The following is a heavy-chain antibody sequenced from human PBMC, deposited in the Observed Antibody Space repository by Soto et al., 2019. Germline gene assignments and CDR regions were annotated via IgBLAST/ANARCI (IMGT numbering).Heavy chain of an antibody. Sequence: GGSLRLSCAASGFSFGSYALSWVRQAPGKGLEWVSTISGSDGKTFYADSVKGRFSISRDTSQSTLYLQMNSLRADDTAMYYCARRSHLDYWGQGTRVIVAS. J-gene: IGHJ4*02. V-gene: IGHV3-23*01. CDR3: ARRSHLDY. CDR2: ISGSDGKT. CDR1: GFSFGSYA. D-gene: IGHD3-10*01.